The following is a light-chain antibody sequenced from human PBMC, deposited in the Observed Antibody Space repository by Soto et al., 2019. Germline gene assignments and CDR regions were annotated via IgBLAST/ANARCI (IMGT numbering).Light chain of an antibody. CDR1: QSVSSN. Sequence: EIVMTQSPATLSVSPGERATLSCRASQSVSSNLAWYQQKPGQAPRLLIYGASTRATGIPARFSGSGSGTEFTLTISSLQSDDFATYYCQHYNSFSPWAFGQGTKVDI. CDR3: QHYNSFSPWA. J-gene: IGKJ1*01. V-gene: IGKV3-15*01. CDR2: GAS.